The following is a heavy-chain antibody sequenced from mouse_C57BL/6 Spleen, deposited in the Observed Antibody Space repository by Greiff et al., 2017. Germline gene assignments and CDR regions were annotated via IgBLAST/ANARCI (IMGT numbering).Heavy chain of an antibody. CDR3: ARRLEYYAIDY. CDR2: ISSGSSTI. CDR1: GFTFSDYG. J-gene: IGHJ4*01. Sequence: EVQLVESGGGLVKPGGSLTLSCAASGFTFSDYGMHWVRQAPEKGLEWVAYISSGSSTIYYADTVKGRFTISRDNAKNTLFLQMTSLRSEDTAMYYCARRLEYYAIDYWGQGTSVTVSA. V-gene: IGHV5-17*01. D-gene: IGHD4-1*01.